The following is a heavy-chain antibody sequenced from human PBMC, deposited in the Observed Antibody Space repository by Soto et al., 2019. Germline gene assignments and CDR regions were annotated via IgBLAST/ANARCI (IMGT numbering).Heavy chain of an antibody. V-gene: IGHV3-53*01. CDR1: GFTVSNNY. Sequence: EVQLVESGGGLIQPGGSLRLSCAVSGFTVSNNYMSWVRQAPGKGLEGVSVIYSGGYTAYGDSVKGRFTISRDNSKNTQFLQENSLRADAPALYFWATQRGGGGYWGQGTLVTVSS. CDR2: IYSGGYT. D-gene: IGHD6-25*01. CDR3: ATQRGGGGY. J-gene: IGHJ4*02.